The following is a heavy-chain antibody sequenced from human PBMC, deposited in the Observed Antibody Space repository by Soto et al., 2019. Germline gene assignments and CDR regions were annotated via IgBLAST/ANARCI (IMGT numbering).Heavy chain of an antibody. Sequence: QVQLVESGGGVVQPGRSLRLSCAASGFTFSSYGMHWVRQAPGKGLEWVAFIWHDGGNKFYAESVKGRITISRDNSKNTLYLQMTSLRAEDTAMYYCARDGDVNTGFGKDYWGQGTLVTVSS. CDR1: GFTFSSYG. CDR3: ARDGDVNTGFGKDY. D-gene: IGHD3-16*01. CDR2: IWHDGGNK. V-gene: IGHV3-33*01. J-gene: IGHJ4*02.